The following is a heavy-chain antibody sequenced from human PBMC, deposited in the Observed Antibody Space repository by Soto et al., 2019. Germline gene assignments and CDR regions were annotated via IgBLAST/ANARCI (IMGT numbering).Heavy chain of an antibody. J-gene: IGHJ6*02. D-gene: IGHD6-13*01. CDR2: IYSRGST. V-gene: IGHV4-31*03. CDR3: ARATHIAAAGSPRGYYGMDV. Sequence: SETLSLTCTVSGASIRSDGYFWNWIRQHPGKGLEWIGFIYSRGSTSYNPSLKSRVVISSDTSKNQFSLKMTSVTAADTAVYYCARATHIAAAGSPRGYYGMDVWGQGTTVTVSS. CDR1: GASIRSDGYF.